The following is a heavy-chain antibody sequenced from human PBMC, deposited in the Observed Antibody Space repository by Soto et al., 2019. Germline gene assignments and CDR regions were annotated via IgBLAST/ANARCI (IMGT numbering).Heavy chain of an antibody. J-gene: IGHJ6*02. Sequence: RRLSCAASGFTFSSYGMHWVRQAPGKGLEWVAVIWYDGSNKYYADSVKGRFTISRDNSKNTLYLQMNSLRAEDTAVYYCAKETRINYYYGMDVWGQGTTVTSP. CDR2: IWYDGSNK. D-gene: IGHD2-15*01. V-gene: IGHV3-33*06. CDR3: AKETRINYYYGMDV. CDR1: GFTFSSYG.